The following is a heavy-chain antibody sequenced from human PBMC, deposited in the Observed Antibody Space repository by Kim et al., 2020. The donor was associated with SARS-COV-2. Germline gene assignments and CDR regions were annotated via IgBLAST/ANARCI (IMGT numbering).Heavy chain of an antibody. CDR1: GFMFSSYA. CDR2: IPNGGGNT. D-gene: IGHD3-16*01. J-gene: IGHJ6*01. CDR3: AKEQGEWDYYCVYHYY. Sequence: GGSLRLSCVGSGFMFSSYAMSWVRQVPGKGLEWVSVIPNGGGNTYYADSVKGRFTASSDNSKDTEYLKMNSLREEDTAEYYLAKEQGEWDYYCVYHYY. V-gene: IGHV3-23*01.